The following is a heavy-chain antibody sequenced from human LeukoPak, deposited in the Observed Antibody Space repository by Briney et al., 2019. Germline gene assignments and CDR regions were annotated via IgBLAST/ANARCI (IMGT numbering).Heavy chain of an antibody. Sequence: GGSLRLSCAASGFTFSSYGMHWVRQAPGKGLEWVAVISYDGSNKYYADSVKGRFTISRDNSKNTLYLQMNSLRAEDTAVYYCAKGLSPSTVTTLGDYYYGMDVWGQGTTVTVSS. D-gene: IGHD4-17*01. V-gene: IGHV3-30*18. CDR2: ISYDGSNK. J-gene: IGHJ6*02. CDR3: AKGLSPSTVTTLGDYYYGMDV. CDR1: GFTFSSYG.